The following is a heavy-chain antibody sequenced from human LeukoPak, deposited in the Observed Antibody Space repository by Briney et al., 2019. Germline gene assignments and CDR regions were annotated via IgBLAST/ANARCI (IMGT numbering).Heavy chain of an antibody. J-gene: IGHJ1*01. Sequence: GGSLRLSCAVSGFTFSSYAMSWVRQAPGKGLEWVSGISGSGDYTYYADSVKGRFTISRDNSKNTLSLQMNSLRAEDTALYYCARTPVYSSRRGNAEYFQHWGQGTLVTVSS. CDR3: ARTPVYSSRRGNAEYFQH. CDR1: GFTFSSYA. V-gene: IGHV3-23*01. D-gene: IGHD6-13*01. CDR2: ISGSGDYT.